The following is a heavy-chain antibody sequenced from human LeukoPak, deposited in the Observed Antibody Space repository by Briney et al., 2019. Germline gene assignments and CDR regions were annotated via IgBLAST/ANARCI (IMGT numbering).Heavy chain of an antibody. CDR3: ARAFSREGYYYGMDV. CDR2: INPNSGGT. Sequence: ASVKVSCKASGYTFTGYYMHWVRQAPGQGLEWMGRINPNSGGTNYAQKFQGRVTMTRDTSISTAYMELSRLRSNDTAVYYCARAFSREGYYYGMDVWGQGTTVTVSS. D-gene: IGHD3-3*02. J-gene: IGHJ6*02. CDR1: GYTFTGYY. V-gene: IGHV1-2*06.